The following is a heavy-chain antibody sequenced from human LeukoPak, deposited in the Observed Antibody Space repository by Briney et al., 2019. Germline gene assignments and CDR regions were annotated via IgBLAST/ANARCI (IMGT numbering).Heavy chain of an antibody. CDR3: ARDFREAAGVFWMRYHFDY. Sequence: ASVKVSCKASGYTFTSYVISWVRQAPGQGLEWMGWISAYNGNTNYAQKLQGRVTMTTDTSTSTAYMELRSLRSDDTAVYYCARDFREAAGVFWMRYHFDYWGQGTLVTVSS. CDR1: GYTFTSYV. V-gene: IGHV1-18*01. CDR2: ISAYNGNT. J-gene: IGHJ4*02. D-gene: IGHD6-13*01.